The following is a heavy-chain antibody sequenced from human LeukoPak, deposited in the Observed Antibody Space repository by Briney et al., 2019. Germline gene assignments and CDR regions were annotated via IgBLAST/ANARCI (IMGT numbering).Heavy chain of an antibody. CDR2: INPNSGGT. V-gene: IGHV1-2*02. J-gene: IGHJ4*02. CDR3: ASDGELRGYPLEG. D-gene: IGHD3-22*01. CDR1: GYTFTGYY. Sequence: ASVKVSCKASGYTFTGYYMHWVRQAPGQGLEWMGWINPNSGGTNYAQRFQGRVTMTRDTSISTAYMELSRLRSDGTAVYYCASDGELRGYPLEGWGQGTLVTVSS.